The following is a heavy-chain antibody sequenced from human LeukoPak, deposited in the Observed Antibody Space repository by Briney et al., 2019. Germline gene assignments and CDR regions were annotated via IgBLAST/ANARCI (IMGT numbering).Heavy chain of an antibody. J-gene: IGHJ3*02. Sequence: RPSETLSLTCTVSGGSISSYYWSWIRQPPGKGLEWIGYIYYSGSTNYNPSLKSRVTISVDTSKNQFSLKLSSVTAADTAVYYCAIFPPDILTGHDAFDIWGQGTMVTVSS. D-gene: IGHD3-9*01. V-gene: IGHV4-59*01. CDR1: GGSISSYY. CDR2: IYYSGST. CDR3: AIFPPDILTGHDAFDI.